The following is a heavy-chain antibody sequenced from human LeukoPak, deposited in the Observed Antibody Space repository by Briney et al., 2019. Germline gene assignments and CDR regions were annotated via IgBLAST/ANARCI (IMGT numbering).Heavy chain of an antibody. CDR3: ARDRDTGMGV. CDR2: ISGSGGST. J-gene: IGHJ4*02. Sequence: GGSLRLSCAASGFTFSSYAMSWVRQAPGKGLQWVSGISGSGGSTYYADSVKGRFTISRDNSKNTLYLQMNSLRAEDTAVYYCARDRDTGMGVWGQGTLVTVSS. V-gene: IGHV3-23*01. CDR1: GFTFSSYA. D-gene: IGHD5-18*01.